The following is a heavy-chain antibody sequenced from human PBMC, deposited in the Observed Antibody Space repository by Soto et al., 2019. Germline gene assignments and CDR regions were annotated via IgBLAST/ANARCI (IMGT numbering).Heavy chain of an antibody. CDR2: IWTDGTQK. CDR3: ARSGGIDH. V-gene: IGHV3-33*03. J-gene: IGHJ4*02. D-gene: IGHD3-3*01. Sequence: PGGSLRLSCAASGFSFKNYVMHWVRQAPGQGLEWVAGIWTDGTQKFYTYSVKGRFAISRDNSENTVDLQMNSLRVVDTAVYYCARSGGIDHWGQGTLVPVSS. CDR1: GFSFKNYV.